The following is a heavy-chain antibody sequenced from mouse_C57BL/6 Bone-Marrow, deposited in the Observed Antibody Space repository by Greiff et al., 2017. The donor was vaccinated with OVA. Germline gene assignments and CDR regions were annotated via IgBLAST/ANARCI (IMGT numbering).Heavy chain of an antibody. CDR3: AREADDGYYFDY. J-gene: IGHJ2*01. Sequence: QVQLQQPGAELVKPGASVKMSCKASGYTFTSYWITWVKQRPGQGLEWIGDIYPGSGSTNYNEKFKSKATLTVATSSSTAYMQLSSLTSEDSAVYYCAREADDGYYFDYWGQGTTLTVSS. V-gene: IGHV1-55*01. CDR2: IYPGSGST. D-gene: IGHD2-3*01. CDR1: GYTFTSYW.